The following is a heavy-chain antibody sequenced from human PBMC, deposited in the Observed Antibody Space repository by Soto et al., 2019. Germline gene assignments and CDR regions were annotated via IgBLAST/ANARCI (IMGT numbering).Heavy chain of an antibody. J-gene: IGHJ4*02. Sequence: SETLSLTCAVYGGSFSGYYWSWIRQPPGKGLEWIGEINHSGSTHYNPSLKSRISISVDTSKNQFSLKLSSVTAADTAVYYCARVTDPVVTASTPFDHWGQGALVTVSS. CDR2: INHSGST. V-gene: IGHV4-34*09. D-gene: IGHD2-21*02. CDR1: GGSFSGYY. CDR3: ARVTDPVVTASTPFDH.